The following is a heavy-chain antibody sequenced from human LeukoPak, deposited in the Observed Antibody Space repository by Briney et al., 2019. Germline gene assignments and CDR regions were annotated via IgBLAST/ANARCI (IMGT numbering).Heavy chain of an antibody. D-gene: IGHD5-18*01. CDR3: ARDRGGPGFTYGQPLDN. CDR1: GFTFSDYY. V-gene: IGHV3-11*01. J-gene: IGHJ4*02. CDR2: ISGNGGTI. Sequence: GGSLRLSCAASGFTFSDYYMTWIRQAPGKGPEWLSYISGNGGTIYYPDSVKGRFTVSRDNAKNSLYLQMNSLRAEDTAVYYCARDRGGPGFTYGQPLDNWGQGTLVTVSS.